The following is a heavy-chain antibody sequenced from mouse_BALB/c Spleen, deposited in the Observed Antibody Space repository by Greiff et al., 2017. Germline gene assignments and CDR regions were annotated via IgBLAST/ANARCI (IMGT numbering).Heavy chain of an antibody. D-gene: IGHD2-14*01. Sequence: EVKVVESGGGLVQPGGSMKLSCVASGFTFSNYWMNWVRQSSEKGLEWVAEIRLKSNNYATHYAESVKGRFTISRDDSKSSVYLQMNNLRAEDTGIYYCTMGYDYFDYWGQGTTLTVSS. J-gene: IGHJ2*01. V-gene: IGHV6-6*02. CDR3: TMGYDYFDY. CDR2: IRLKSNNYAT. CDR1: GFTFSNYW.